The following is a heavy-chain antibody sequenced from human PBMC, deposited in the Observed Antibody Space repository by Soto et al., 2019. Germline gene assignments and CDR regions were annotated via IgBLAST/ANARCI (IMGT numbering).Heavy chain of an antibody. CDR3: ARGYCTSSACHWNFDY. V-gene: IGHV3-48*03. CDR2: ITSTGSTR. D-gene: IGHD2-8*02. J-gene: IGHJ4*02. CDR1: GFTFSSYE. Sequence: PGGSLRLSCAASGFTFSSYEMNWVRQAPGKGLEWVSDITSTGSTRYYADSVKGRFTISRDNAKNSLYLQMSSLRAEDTAVYYCARGYCTSSACHWNFDYWGQGTLVTVSS.